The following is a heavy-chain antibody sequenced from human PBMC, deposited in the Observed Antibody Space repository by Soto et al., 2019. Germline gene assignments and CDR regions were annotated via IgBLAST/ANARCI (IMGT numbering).Heavy chain of an antibody. CDR1: GGSISSSSYY. V-gene: IGHV4-39*01. Sequence: SETLSLTCTVSGGSISSSSYYWGWIRQPPGKGLEWIGSIYYSGSTYYNPSLKSRVTIPVDTSKNQFSLKLSSVTAADTAVYYCASVVAAQIDAFDIWGQGTMVTV. D-gene: IGHD2-15*01. CDR2: IYYSGST. J-gene: IGHJ3*02. CDR3: ASVVAAQIDAFDI.